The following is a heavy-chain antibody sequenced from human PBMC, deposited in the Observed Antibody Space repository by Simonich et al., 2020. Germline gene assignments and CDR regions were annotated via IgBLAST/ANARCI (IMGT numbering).Heavy chain of an antibody. CDR3: ARARYCSSTSCYNWFDP. V-gene: IGHV1-8*02. CDR1: GYTFTSYD. J-gene: IGHJ5*02. D-gene: IGHD2-2*01. CDR2: RNPNSGNT. Sequence: QVQLVQSGAEVKKPGASVKVSCKASGYTFTSYDINLVRQATGQGMEWQGCRNPNSGNTGNAKKFQGRVTITRNTPISTAYMELSSLRSEYTAVYYCARARYCSSTSCYNWFDPWGQGTLVTVSS.